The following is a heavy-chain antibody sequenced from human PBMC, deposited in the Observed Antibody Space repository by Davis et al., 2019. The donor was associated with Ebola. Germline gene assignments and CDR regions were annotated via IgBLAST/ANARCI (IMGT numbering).Heavy chain of an antibody. CDR2: IYSGGST. D-gene: IGHD2-8*02. CDR1: GFTVSSNY. V-gene: IGHV3-53*01. CDR3: AKGGGYCTGGVCYGYYYGMDV. J-gene: IGHJ6*02. Sequence: GGSLRLSCAASGFTVSSNYMSWVRQAPGKGLEWVSVIYSGGSTYYADSVKGRFTISRDNSKNTLYLQMNSLRAEDTAVYYCAKGGGYCTGGVCYGYYYGMDVWGQGTTVTVSS.